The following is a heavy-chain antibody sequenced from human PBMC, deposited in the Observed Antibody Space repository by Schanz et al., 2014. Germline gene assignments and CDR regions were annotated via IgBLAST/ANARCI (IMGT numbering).Heavy chain of an antibody. D-gene: IGHD3-10*01. Sequence: QVQLVQSGAEVKKPGASVKVSCKASGYTFTNYNIIWVRQATGQGLEWMGWMNPNRGNTAYAQKFQGRVTFTADKATGTAYMELSRLKSEDTAMYYCAEYASGNYYDLWGQGTLVTVSS. J-gene: IGHJ4*02. CDR3: AEYASGNYYDL. V-gene: IGHV1-8*01. CDR2: MNPNRGNT. CDR1: GYTFTNYN.